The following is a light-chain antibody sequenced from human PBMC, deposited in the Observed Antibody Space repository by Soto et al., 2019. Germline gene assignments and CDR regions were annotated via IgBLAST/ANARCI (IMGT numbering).Light chain of an antibody. J-gene: IGLJ1*01. V-gene: IGLV2-23*01. CDR1: SSDVGRYSL. Sequence: QSALTQPASVSGSPGQSITISCTGTSSDVGRYSLVSWYQQHPGKAPKLMIYEDIERPSGVSNRFSGSKSGNTASLTISGLQTEDEADYYCCSYAGSSTLYVFGTGTKVTVL. CDR2: EDI. CDR3: CSYAGSSTLYV.